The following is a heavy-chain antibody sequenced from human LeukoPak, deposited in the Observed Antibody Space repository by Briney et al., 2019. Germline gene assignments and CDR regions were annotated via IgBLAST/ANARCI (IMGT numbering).Heavy chain of an antibody. V-gene: IGHV3-21*01. CDR1: GFTFSNFA. J-gene: IGHJ4*02. Sequence: GGSVRLSCAASGFTFSNFAMTWVRQAPGKGLEWVSSIVGSSSTYYADSLKGRFTISRDNAKNSLYLQMDSLRAEDTAVYYCARIGAGSSRDYWGQGTLVTVYS. CDR3: ARIGAGSSRDY. CDR2: IVGSSST. D-gene: IGHD6-13*01.